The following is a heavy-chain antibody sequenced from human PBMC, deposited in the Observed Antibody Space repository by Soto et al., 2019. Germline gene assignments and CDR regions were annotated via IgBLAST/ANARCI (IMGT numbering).Heavy chain of an antibody. J-gene: IGHJ4*02. CDR2: IIPIFGTA. CDR3: ARDHVRGYYDSSGYYHAATDY. Sequence: SVKVSCKASGGTFSSYAISWVRQAPGQGLEWMGGIIPIFGTANYAQKFQGRVTITADESTSTAYMELSSLRSEDTAVYYCARDHVRGYYDSSGYYHAATDYWGQGTLVTVSS. CDR1: GGTFSSYA. D-gene: IGHD3-22*01. V-gene: IGHV1-69*13.